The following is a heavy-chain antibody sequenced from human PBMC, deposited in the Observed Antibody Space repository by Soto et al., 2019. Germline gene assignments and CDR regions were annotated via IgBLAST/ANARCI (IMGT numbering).Heavy chain of an antibody. CDR1: GFTFSSYA. J-gene: IGHJ4*02. CDR3: ARDPDSSGYYYFDY. D-gene: IGHD3-22*01. V-gene: IGHV3-64*01. CDR2: ISSYGGST. Sequence: EVQLVESGGGLVQPGGSLRLSCAASGFTFSSYAMHWGRQAPGKGLEYVSAISSYGGSTYYANSVKGRFTISRDNSKNTLYLQMGSLRAEDMAVYYCARDPDSSGYYYFDYWGQGTLVTVSS.